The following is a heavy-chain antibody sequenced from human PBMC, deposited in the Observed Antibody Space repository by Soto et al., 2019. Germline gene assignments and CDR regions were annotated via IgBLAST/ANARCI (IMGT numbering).Heavy chain of an antibody. D-gene: IGHD6-13*01. CDR2: IYSGGST. Sequence: GGSLRLSCAASGFTVSSNYMSWVRQAPGKGLEWVSVIYSGGSTYYADSVKGRFTISRDNSKNTLYLQMNSLRAEDTAVYYCARGGPTASAAAAVPYYYYGMDVWGQGTTVTASS. CDR1: GFTVSSNY. V-gene: IGHV3-53*01. CDR3: ARGGPTASAAAAVPYYYYGMDV. J-gene: IGHJ6*02.